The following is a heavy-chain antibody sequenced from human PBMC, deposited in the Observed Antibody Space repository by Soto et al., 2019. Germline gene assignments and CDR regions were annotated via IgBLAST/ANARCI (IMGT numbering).Heavy chain of an antibody. Sequence: GESLKISCMGSGYSFTSYWISWVRQMPGKGLEWMGRIDPSDSYTNYSPSFQGHVTISADKSISTAYLQWSSLKASDTAMYYCARQGYYYDSSGYYYYYYGMDVWGQGTTVTVSS. J-gene: IGHJ6*02. D-gene: IGHD3-22*01. CDR2: IDPSDSYT. CDR3: ARQGYYYDSSGYYYYYYGMDV. V-gene: IGHV5-10-1*01. CDR1: GYSFTSYW.